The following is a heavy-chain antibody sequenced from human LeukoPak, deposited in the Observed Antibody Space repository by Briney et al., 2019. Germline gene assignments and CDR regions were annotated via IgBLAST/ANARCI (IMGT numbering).Heavy chain of an antibody. D-gene: IGHD3-3*01. Sequence: GGSLRLSCAASGFTFSSYAMSWVRQAPGKGLEWVSAISGSGGSTYYADSVKGRFTISRDNSKNTLYLQMNSLRAEDTAVYYCAKCPSSDFWSGYYSDFDYWGQGTLVTVSS. J-gene: IGHJ4*02. CDR2: ISGSGGST. CDR1: GFTFSSYA. CDR3: AKCPSSDFWSGYYSDFDY. V-gene: IGHV3-23*01.